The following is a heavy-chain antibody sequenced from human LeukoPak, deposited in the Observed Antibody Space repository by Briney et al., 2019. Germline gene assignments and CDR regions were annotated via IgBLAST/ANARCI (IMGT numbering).Heavy chain of an antibody. CDR3: ARAFRVATIVDAFDI. CDR2: ISYDGSNK. Sequence: GGSLRLSCAASGFTFSSYAMHWVRQAPGKGLEWVAVISYDGSNKYYADSVKGRFTISRDNSKNTLYLQMNSLRAEDTAVYYCARAFRVATIVDAFDIWGQGTMVTVSS. CDR1: GFTFSSYA. J-gene: IGHJ3*02. V-gene: IGHV3-30*04. D-gene: IGHD5-12*01.